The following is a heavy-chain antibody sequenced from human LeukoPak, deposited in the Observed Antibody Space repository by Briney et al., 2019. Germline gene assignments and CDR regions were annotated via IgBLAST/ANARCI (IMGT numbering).Heavy chain of an antibody. CDR3: ARDARGGWSGFDAFDI. CDR1: RFTFSSYS. J-gene: IGHJ3*02. Sequence: GGSLRLSCAASRFTFSSYSMNWVRQAPGKGLEWVSSISSSSSYIYYADSVKGRFTISRDNAKNSLYLQMNSLRAEDTAVYYCARDARGGWSGFDAFDIWGQGTMVTVSS. CDR2: ISSSSSYI. V-gene: IGHV3-21*01. D-gene: IGHD3-16*01.